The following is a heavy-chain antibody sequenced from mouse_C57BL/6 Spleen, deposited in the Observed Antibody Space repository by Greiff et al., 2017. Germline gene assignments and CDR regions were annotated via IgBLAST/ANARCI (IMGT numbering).Heavy chain of an antibody. CDR3: ARDTVVALDY. Sequence: EVKLVESEGGLVQPGSSMKLSCTASGFTFSDYYMAWVRQVPEKGLEWVANINYDGSSTYYLDSLKSRFIISRDNAKNILYLQMSSLKSEDTATYYCARDTVVALDYWGQGTTLTVSS. CDR2: INYDGSST. CDR1: GFTFSDYY. V-gene: IGHV5-16*01. J-gene: IGHJ2*01. D-gene: IGHD1-1*01.